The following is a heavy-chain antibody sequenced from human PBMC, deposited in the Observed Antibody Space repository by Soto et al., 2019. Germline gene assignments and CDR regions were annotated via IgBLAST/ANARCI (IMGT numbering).Heavy chain of an antibody. CDR1: GGSISNHY. CDR2: IYYSGST. J-gene: IGHJ3*02. V-gene: IGHV4-59*11. Sequence: SETQCLTYTVSGGSISNHYCRWIWQPPGKGLEWIGYIYYSGSTNYNPSLKSRVTISVDTSKNQFSLKLSSVSAADTAVYDGVRVWGGVFEILGKGTMDT. CDR3: VRVWGGVFEI. D-gene: IGHD3-10*01.